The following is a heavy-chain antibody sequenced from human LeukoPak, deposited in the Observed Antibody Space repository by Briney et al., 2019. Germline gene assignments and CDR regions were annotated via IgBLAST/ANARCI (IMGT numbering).Heavy chain of an antibody. CDR2: INPNSGGT. D-gene: IGHD1-26*01. J-gene: IGHJ4*02. CDR1: GYTFTGYY. CDR3: ARSHIAGATLPTGDFDY. V-gene: IGHV1-2*02. Sequence: ASVKVSCKASGYTFTGYYMHWVRQAPGQGLEWMGWINPNSGGTNYAQKFQGRVTMTRDTSISTAYMELSRLRSDDTAVYYCARSHIAGATLPTGDFDYWGQGTLVTVSS.